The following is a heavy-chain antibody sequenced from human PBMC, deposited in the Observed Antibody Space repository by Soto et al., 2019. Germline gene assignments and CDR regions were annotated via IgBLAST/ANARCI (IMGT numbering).Heavy chain of an antibody. V-gene: IGHV1-69*13. CDR2: IIPIFGTA. Sequence: ASVKVSCKASGGTFSSYAISWVRQAPGQGLEWMGGIIPIFGTANYAQKFQGRVTITADESTSTAYMELSSLRSEDTAVYYCARDRAGLENIMVYARESPLVYWGQGTLVTVSS. D-gene: IGHD2-8*01. CDR1: GGTFSSYA. CDR3: ARDRAGLENIMVYARESPLVY. J-gene: IGHJ4*02.